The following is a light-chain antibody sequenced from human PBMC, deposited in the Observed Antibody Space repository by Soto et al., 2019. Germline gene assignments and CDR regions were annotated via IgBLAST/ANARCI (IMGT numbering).Light chain of an antibody. Sequence: DIQIAPSPSTLAGSVGDRVTNTCRASQTISSWLAWYQQKPGKAPKLLIYKASTLKSGVPSRFSGSGSGTEFTLTISSLQPDDFATYYCQHYNSYSEAFGQGTKVDIK. CDR2: KAS. CDR1: QTISSW. V-gene: IGKV1-5*03. J-gene: IGKJ1*01. CDR3: QHYNSYSEA.